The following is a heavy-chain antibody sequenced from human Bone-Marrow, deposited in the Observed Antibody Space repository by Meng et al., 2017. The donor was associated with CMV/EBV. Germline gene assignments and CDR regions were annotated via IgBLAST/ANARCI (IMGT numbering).Heavy chain of an antibody. CDR1: GFTFSSYG. V-gene: IGHV3-30*02. CDR2: IRYDGSNK. J-gene: IGHJ1*01. Sequence: GESLKISCAASGFTFSSYGIHWVRQAPGKGLEWVAFIRYDGSNKYYADSVKGRFTISRDNSKNTLYLQMNSLRTEDTAVYYCAKNRSPSKLPSGSPLWWVQGTLVTVSS. CDR3: AKNRSPSKLPSGSPLW. D-gene: IGHD2-15*01.